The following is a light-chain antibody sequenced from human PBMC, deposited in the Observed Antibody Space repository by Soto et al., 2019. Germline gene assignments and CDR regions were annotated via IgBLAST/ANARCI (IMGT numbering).Light chain of an antibody. CDR3: QQSYSPPPVT. V-gene: IGKV1-39*01. J-gene: IGKJ5*01. CDR2: AAS. Sequence: DMQMTQSPSSLSASVGDIVTITCRASQSINRFLNWYQQKPGKAPKLLIYAASSLQSGVPSRFSGSGSGTDFTLTISSLQPEDFATYYCQQSYSPPPVTFGQGTRLEIK. CDR1: QSINRF.